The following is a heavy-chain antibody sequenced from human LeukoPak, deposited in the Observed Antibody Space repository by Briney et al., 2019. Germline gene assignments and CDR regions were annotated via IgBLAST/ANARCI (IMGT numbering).Heavy chain of an antibody. Sequence: PSETLSLTCTVSGGSISSGDHYWSWIRQPPGRGLEWIGYISYSGHTYYNSSLKSRVTISVDSSKKQFSLNLHSVTAADTAVYYCVRDRSGSYGVSGLDVWGQGTTVTVSS. CDR2: ISYSGHT. CDR1: GGSISSGDHY. D-gene: IGHD1-26*01. J-gene: IGHJ6*02. V-gene: IGHV4-30-4*01. CDR3: VRDRSGSYGVSGLDV.